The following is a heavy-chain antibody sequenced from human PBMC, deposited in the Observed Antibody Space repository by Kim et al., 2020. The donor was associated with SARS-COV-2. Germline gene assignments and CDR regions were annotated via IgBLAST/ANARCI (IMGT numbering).Heavy chain of an antibody. D-gene: IGHD1-1*01. CDR3: ARDYNWGCDY. Sequence: GNRKYAQEVQGRLTMTTDASTTTAYMELRNLRSADTAVYYCARDYNWGCDYWGQGTQVTVSS. V-gene: IGHV1-18*01. J-gene: IGHJ4*02. CDR2: GNR.